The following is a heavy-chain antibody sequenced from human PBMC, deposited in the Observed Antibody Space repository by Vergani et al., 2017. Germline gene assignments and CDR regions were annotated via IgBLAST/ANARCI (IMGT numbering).Heavy chain of an antibody. D-gene: IGHD2-15*01. CDR2: IYYSGST. CDR3: TRTIGYCSGGSCXADY. Sequence: QLQLQESGPGLVKPSETLSLTCTVSGGSISSSSYYWGWIRQPPGKGLEWIGNIYYSGSTYYNPSLKSRVTISVDTSKNQFSLKLSSVTAADTAVYYCTRTIGYCSGGSCXADYWGQGTLVTVSS. V-gene: IGHV4-39*01. J-gene: IGHJ4*02. CDR1: GGSISSSSYY.